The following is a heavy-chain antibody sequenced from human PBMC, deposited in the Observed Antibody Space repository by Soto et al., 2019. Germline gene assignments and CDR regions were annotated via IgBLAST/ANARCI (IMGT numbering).Heavy chain of an antibody. V-gene: IGHV1-69*01. D-gene: IGHD3-22*01. J-gene: IGHJ3*02. CDR2: IIPIFGTA. Sequence: QVQLVQSGAEVKKPGSSVKVSCKASGGTFSSYAISWVRQAPGQGLEWMGGIIPIFGTANYAQKFQGRVTITAEESTSTSYMELSSLRSEDTAVYYCAGPDPAYYDSRGDAFDIWGQGTMVTVSS. CDR3: AGPDPAYYDSRGDAFDI. CDR1: GGTFSSYA.